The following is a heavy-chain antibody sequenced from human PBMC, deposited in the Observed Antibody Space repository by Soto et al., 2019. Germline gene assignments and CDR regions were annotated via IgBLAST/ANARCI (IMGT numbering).Heavy chain of an antibody. D-gene: IGHD3-10*01. CDR1: GFTFTTYY. CDR2: IKSDGSEQ. Sequence: VGSLRLSCAASGFTFTTYYMTWVRQAPGKGLEWVASIKSDGSEQYYVDSVKGRFTISRDNAKNSLYLQMNSLRAGDTALYYCSRENWFQDYWGQGTLVTVSS. J-gene: IGHJ4*02. V-gene: IGHV3-7*03. CDR3: SRENWFQDY.